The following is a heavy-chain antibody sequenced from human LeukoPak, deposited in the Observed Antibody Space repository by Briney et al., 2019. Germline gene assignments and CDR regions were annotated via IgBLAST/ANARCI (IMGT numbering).Heavy chain of an antibody. Sequence: GASVKVSCKVSGYTLTELSMHWVRQAPGKGLEWMGGFDPEDGETIYAQKFQGRVTMTEDTSTDTAYMELSSLRSEDTAVYYCATILNYYDSSGYFYWGQGTLVTVSS. CDR2: FDPEDGET. CDR3: ATILNYYDSSGYFY. D-gene: IGHD3-22*01. J-gene: IGHJ4*02. V-gene: IGHV1-24*01. CDR1: GYTLTELS.